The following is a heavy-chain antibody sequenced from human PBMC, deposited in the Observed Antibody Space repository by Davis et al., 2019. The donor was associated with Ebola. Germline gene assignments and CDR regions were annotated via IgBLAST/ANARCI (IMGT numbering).Heavy chain of an antibody. CDR1: GFTFSSYS. CDR2: ISSSSSYI. J-gene: IGHJ6*02. Sequence: GGSLRLSCAASGFTFSSYSMNWVRQAPGKGLEWVSSISSSSSYIYYADSVKGRFTISRDNAKNSLYLQMNSLRAEDTAVYYCARAGMVYATRGYYYYGMDVWGQGTTVTVSS. D-gene: IGHD2-8*01. CDR3: ARAGMVYATRGYYYYGMDV. V-gene: IGHV3-21*01.